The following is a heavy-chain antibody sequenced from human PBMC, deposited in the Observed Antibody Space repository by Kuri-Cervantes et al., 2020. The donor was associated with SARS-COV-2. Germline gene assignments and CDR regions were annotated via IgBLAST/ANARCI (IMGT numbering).Heavy chain of an antibody. CDR2: IYPGDSDT. CDR1: GYSFTSYW. J-gene: IGHJ4*02. CDR3: AAQVGDCSSGSCFDY. D-gene: IGHD2-15*01. Sequence: GGSLRLSCKGSGYSFTSYWISWVRQMPGKGLEWMGIIYPGDSDTRYSPSFQGQVTISADRSISTAYLHWSSLKASDTAIYYCAAQVGDCSSGSCFDYWGQGTLVTVSS. V-gene: IGHV5-51*01.